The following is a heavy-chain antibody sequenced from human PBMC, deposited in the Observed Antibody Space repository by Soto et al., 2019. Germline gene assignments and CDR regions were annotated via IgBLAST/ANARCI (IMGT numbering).Heavy chain of an antibody. CDR3: TRPSGYDFWSGYPTDNYGMDV. Sequence: EVPLVESGGGLVQPGGSLKLSCAASGFTFSGSAMHWVRQASGKGLEWVGRIRSKANSYATAYAASVKGRFTISRDDSKNTAYLQMNSLKTEDTAVYYCTRPSGYDFWSGYPTDNYGMDVWGQGTTVTVSS. J-gene: IGHJ6*02. CDR2: IRSKANSYAT. D-gene: IGHD3-3*01. CDR1: GFTFSGSA. V-gene: IGHV3-73*01.